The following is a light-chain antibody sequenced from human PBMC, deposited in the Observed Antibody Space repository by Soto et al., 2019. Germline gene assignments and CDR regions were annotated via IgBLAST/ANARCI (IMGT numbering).Light chain of an antibody. J-gene: IGLJ3*02. V-gene: IGLV2-14*01. CDR3: SSYTSSSTWV. Sequence: QSALTQPASVSGSPGQSITISCTGTSSDVGGYNYVSWYQQHPGKAPKLMIYDVSNRPSGVSNRFSGSKSGNTASLTISGLQAEDWADYYCSSYTSSSTWVFGGGTQLTVL. CDR1: SSDVGGYNY. CDR2: DVS.